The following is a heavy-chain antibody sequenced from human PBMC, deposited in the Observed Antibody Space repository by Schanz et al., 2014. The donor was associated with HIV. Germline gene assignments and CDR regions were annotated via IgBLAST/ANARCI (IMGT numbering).Heavy chain of an antibody. CDR1: GFTFSKYG. CDR2: IWYDGTDK. J-gene: IGHJ3*02. Sequence: QVQLVESGGGVVQPGRSPTLSCAASGFTFSKYGMHWVRQAPGKGLEWVAVIWYDGTDKYYAGSVKGRFTISRDNSQNTMYLQMNRLRAEDTAVYYCARENPLYYYLHGGPFDIWGQGTMVTVSS. D-gene: IGHD3-10*01. V-gene: IGHV3-33*08. CDR3: ARENPLYYYLHGGPFDI.